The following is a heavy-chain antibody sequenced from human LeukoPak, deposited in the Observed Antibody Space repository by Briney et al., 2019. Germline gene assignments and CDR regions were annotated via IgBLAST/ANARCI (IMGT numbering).Heavy chain of an antibody. J-gene: IGHJ4*02. CDR3: ARDGWDGYNFGDY. Sequence: GGSLRLSCAAPGFTFSSYSMNWVRQAPGKGLEWVSYISSSNSTIYYADSVKGRFTISRDNAKNSLYLQMNSLRAEDTAVYYCARDGWDGYNFGDYWGQGTLVTVSS. CDR1: GFTFSSYS. CDR2: ISSSNSTI. V-gene: IGHV3-48*01. D-gene: IGHD5-24*01.